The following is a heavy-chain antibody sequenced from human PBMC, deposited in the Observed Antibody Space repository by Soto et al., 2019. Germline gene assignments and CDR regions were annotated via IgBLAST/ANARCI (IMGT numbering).Heavy chain of an antibody. V-gene: IGHV4-34*01. CDR3: ASLGYSYGRNWFDP. CDR2: INHSGST. D-gene: IGHD5-18*01. CDR1: GGSFGVHY. Sequence: SEALSLTCAVYGGSFGVHYGSWIRQPPGKGLEWIGEINHSGSTNYNPSLKSRVTISVDTSKNQFSLKLSSVAAADTAVYYCASLGYSYGRNWFDPGGQGTLVTVSS. J-gene: IGHJ5*02.